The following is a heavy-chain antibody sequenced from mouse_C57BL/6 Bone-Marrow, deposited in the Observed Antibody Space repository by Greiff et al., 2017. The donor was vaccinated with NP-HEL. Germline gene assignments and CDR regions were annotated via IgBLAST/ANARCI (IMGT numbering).Heavy chain of an antibody. J-gene: IGHJ3*01. CDR1: GFSLTSYG. Sequence: QVQLQQSGPGLVQPSQSLSITCTVSGFSLTSYGVYWVRQSPGKGLEWLGVIWRGGSTDYNVAFMSKLSITQDNSNSQVFFKMNSLQADDTTIYYCAKWGKLRGWFAYWGQGTLVTVSA. CDR3: AKWGKLRGWFAY. CDR2: IWRGGST. V-gene: IGHV2-5*01. D-gene: IGHD4-1*01.